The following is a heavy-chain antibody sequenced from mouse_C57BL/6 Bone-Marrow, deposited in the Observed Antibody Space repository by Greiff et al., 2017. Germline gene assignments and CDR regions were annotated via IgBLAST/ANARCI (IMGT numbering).Heavy chain of an antibody. CDR3: ARDYGGGMDY. CDR1: GFTFSDYY. CDR2: INYDGSST. D-gene: IGHD1-1*01. J-gene: IGHJ4*01. Sequence: EVKLVESEGGLVQPGSSMKLSCTASGFTFSDYYMAWVRQVPEKGLEWVANINYDGSSTYYLDSLKSRFIISRDNAKNILYLQMSSLKSEDTATYYCARDYGGGMDYWGQGTSVTVSS. V-gene: IGHV5-16*01.